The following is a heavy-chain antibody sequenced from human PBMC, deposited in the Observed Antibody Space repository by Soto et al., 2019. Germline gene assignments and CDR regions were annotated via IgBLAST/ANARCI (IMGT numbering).Heavy chain of an antibody. Sequence: PSETLSLTRTVSGGSISSSSYYWGWIRQPPGKGLEWIGSIYYSGSTYYNPSLKSRVTISVDTSKNQFSLKLGSVTAADTAVYYCARRSDIVVVVAAINDAFDIWGQGTMVTVSS. CDR3: ARRSDIVVVVAAINDAFDI. J-gene: IGHJ3*02. CDR2: IYYSGST. D-gene: IGHD2-15*01. V-gene: IGHV4-39*01. CDR1: GGSISSSSYY.